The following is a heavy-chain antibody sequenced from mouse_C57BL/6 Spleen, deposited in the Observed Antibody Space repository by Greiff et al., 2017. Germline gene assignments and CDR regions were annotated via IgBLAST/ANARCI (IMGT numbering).Heavy chain of an antibody. CDR1: GFPFNTYA. Sequence: EVKLVESGGGLVQPKGSLKLSCAASGFPFNTYAMHWVRQAPGTGLEWVARIRSNSSNYATYYAGSVKDRFTISRDASQSMLYLQMNNLKTEDTAMYYCVREFWEEDAMDYWGQGTSGTVSA. D-gene: IGHD4-1*01. CDR2: IRSNSSNYAT. CDR3: VREFWEEDAMDY. V-gene: IGHV10-3*01. J-gene: IGHJ4*01.